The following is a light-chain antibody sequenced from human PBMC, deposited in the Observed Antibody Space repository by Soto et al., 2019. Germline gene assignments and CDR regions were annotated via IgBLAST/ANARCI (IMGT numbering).Light chain of an antibody. CDR2: EVN. J-gene: IGLJ1*01. V-gene: IGLV2-8*01. CDR1: SSDVGGYNY. CDR3: CSFAGTNSFV. Sequence: QSALTQPPSASGSPGQSVTISCTGTSSDVGGYNYVSWYQQRPGKAPKLIIYEVNKRPSGVPDRVVGSKSGNTASLTVSGLQTEDEADYYCCSFAGTNSFVFGTGTKVTVL.